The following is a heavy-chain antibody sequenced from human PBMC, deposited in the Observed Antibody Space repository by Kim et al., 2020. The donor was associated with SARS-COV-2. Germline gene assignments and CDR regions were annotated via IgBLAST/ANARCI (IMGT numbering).Heavy chain of an antibody. CDR1: GYPVNEFP. CDR3: ATALGYSVALDS. V-gene: IGHV1-24*01. J-gene: IGHJ5*01. D-gene: IGHD5-12*01. Sequence: ASVKVSCKVSGYPVNEFPMHWVRQAPGKGLEWMGRFDPEDGETIVAQKFQGRVTVSEDTSTNTAYLDLRSLKSDDTAVYYCATALGYSVALDSWGQGPLV. CDR2: FDPEDGET.